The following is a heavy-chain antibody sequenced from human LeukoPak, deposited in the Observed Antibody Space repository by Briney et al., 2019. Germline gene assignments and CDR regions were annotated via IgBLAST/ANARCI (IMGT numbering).Heavy chain of an antibody. CDR1: GFTFDDYA. CDR3: AKVSDWGRPSYIDY. D-gene: IGHD7-27*01. V-gene: IGHV3-9*01. CDR2: ISWNSGSI. Sequence: GRSLRLSCAASGFTFDDYAMHWVRQAPGKGLEWVSGISWNSGSIGYADSVKGRFTISRDNAKNSLYLQMYSLRAEDTAVFYCAKVSDWGRPSYIDYWGQGTLVTVSS. J-gene: IGHJ4*02.